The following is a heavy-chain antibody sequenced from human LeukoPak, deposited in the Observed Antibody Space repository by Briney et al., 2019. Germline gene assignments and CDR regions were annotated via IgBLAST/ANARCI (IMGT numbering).Heavy chain of an antibody. CDR2: INPNSGGA. Sequence: SVKVSCKASGYTFTGYYMHWGGQAPGQGLEWMGWINPNSGGANYAQKLQGRVTMTRDTSISTAYMELSRLRYDDTAVYYCARDRGEQYYDFWSGSEWGQGTLVTVSS. V-gene: IGHV1-2*02. D-gene: IGHD3-3*01. J-gene: IGHJ4*02. CDR1: GYTFTGYY. CDR3: ARDRGEQYYDFWSGSE.